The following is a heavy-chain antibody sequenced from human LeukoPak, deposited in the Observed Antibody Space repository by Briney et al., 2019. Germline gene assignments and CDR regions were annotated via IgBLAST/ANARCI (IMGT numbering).Heavy chain of an antibody. V-gene: IGHV3-23*01. CDR3: AKDEVVGTIDWFDP. CDR2: IGTSGDT. D-gene: IGHD1-26*01. Sequence: GGSLRLSCVASEFTFSSNAMSWVRQAPGKGLEWVSTIGTSGDTYYTDSVKGRFTISRDNSKNTLYLQMNSLRAEDTAVYYCAKDEVVGTIDWFDPWGQGTLVTVSS. CDR1: EFTFSSNA. J-gene: IGHJ5*02.